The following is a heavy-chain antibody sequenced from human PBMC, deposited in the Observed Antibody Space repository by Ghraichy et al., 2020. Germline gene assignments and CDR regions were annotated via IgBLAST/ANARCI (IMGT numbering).Heavy chain of an antibody. Sequence: GGSLRLSCAISGFTFSNYWMSWVRQAPGKGLEWVASIKHDGSEKYFVDSVRGRFIISRDNAKNSLNLQMNSLRVEDTSIYYCVRDIRATIFQGTGYFYPDYWGRGTLVTVSS. D-gene: IGHD3-9*01. J-gene: IGHJ4*02. CDR2: IKHDGSEK. V-gene: IGHV3-7*01. CDR1: GFTFSNYW. CDR3: VRDIRATIFQGTGYFYPDY.